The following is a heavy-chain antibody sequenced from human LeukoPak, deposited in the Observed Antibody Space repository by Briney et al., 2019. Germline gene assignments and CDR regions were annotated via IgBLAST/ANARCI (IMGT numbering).Heavy chain of an antibody. D-gene: IGHD2-2*01. CDR1: GYSFTSYY. J-gene: IGHJ4*02. Sequence: ASVKVSCKASGYSFTSYYMHWVRQAPGQGPEWMGIINPSGGSTSYAQKFQGRVTMTRDTSTSTVYMELSSLRSEATAVYYCAREADIVVVPAAMTFDYWGQGTLVTVSS. V-gene: IGHV1-46*01. CDR3: AREADIVVVPAAMTFDY. CDR2: INPSGGST.